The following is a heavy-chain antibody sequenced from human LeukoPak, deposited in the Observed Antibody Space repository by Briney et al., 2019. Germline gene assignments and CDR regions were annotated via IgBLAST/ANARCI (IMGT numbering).Heavy chain of an antibody. CDR3: ARVYGGQPRPELFQH. CDR1: GYTFTAFF. Sequence: ASVKVSCKTSGYTFTAFFLHWLRQAPGQGPEWMGWINPKNGDTNYAQKFQGRVTMTRDPSISTAYLELSSLKDDDTAVYFCARVYGGQPRPELFQHWGQGTLVTVSS. CDR2: INPKNGDT. V-gene: IGHV1-2*02. D-gene: IGHD1-14*01. J-gene: IGHJ1*01.